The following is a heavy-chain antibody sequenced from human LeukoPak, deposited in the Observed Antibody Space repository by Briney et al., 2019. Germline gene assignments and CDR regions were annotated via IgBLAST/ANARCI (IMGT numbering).Heavy chain of an antibody. Sequence: PGGSLRLSCAASGFTFSNYAMSWVRQAPGKGLEWVAVISYDGSNKYYADSVKGRFTISRDNSKNTLCLQMNSLRAEDTAVYYCAREGYSSSWALFDYWGQGTLVTVSS. CDR1: GFTFSNYA. V-gene: IGHV3-30*04. CDR3: AREGYSSSWALFDY. CDR2: ISYDGSNK. J-gene: IGHJ4*02. D-gene: IGHD6-13*01.